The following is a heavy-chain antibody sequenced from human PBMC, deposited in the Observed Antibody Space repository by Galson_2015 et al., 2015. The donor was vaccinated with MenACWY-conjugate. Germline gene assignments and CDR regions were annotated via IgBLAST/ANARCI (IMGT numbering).Heavy chain of an antibody. CDR3: ASACSPRVYYFYMDV. CDR1: GFTFSNFS. CDR2: IKQDGSNT. D-gene: IGHD6-13*01. V-gene: IGHV3-7*03. Sequence: SLRLSCAASGFTFSNFSMSWVRQAPGKGLEWVSTIKQDGSNTYFADSVKGRFTISRDNAKNTLYLQINSLRAEDTAVYYCASACSPRVYYFYMDVWGRGTPVTVSS. J-gene: IGHJ6*03.